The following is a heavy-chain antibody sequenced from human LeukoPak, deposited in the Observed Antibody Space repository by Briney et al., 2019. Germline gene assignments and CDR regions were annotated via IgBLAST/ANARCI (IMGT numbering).Heavy chain of an antibody. J-gene: IGHJ4*02. Sequence: GGSLRLSCAASGFTFSSYWMHWGRQAPGKGLVWVLRINSDGSRTSYADSVKGRFTISIHNAKNTLYLQINSLRAEDTAVYYCARDSHGDYVDFDYWGQGTLVTVSS. V-gene: IGHV3-74*01. CDR2: INSDGSRT. CDR1: GFTFSSYW. CDR3: ARDSHGDYVDFDY. D-gene: IGHD4-17*01.